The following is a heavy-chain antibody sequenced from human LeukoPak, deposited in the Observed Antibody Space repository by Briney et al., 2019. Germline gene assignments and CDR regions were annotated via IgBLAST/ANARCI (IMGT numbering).Heavy chain of an antibody. CDR3: ARDPSGLGDAFDI. J-gene: IGHJ3*02. V-gene: IGHV1-18*01. Sequence: ASVKVSCKASGYTFTSLGMTWVRQAPGQGLEWMGWISPYNGNTKYAQKLQGRVTMTTDTSTTAAYMEVRSLRSDDTAVYYCARDPSGLGDAFDIWGQGTMVTVSS. CDR2: ISPYNGNT. D-gene: IGHD3/OR15-3a*01. CDR1: GYTFTSLG.